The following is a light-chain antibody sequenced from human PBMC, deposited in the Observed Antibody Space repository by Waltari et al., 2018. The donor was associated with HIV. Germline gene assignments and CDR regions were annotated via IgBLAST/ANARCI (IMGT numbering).Light chain of an antibody. Sequence: IVLTQSTGTMSLSPGDGATLTCRASQTVTISHLAWYQHRPGQAPSLLIYDASNRPTGIPGRFSGSGSGTDFTLTISRLEPEDFAVYYCHQYAASPRTFGQGTKVEIK. CDR3: HQYAASPRT. CDR1: QTVTISH. CDR2: DAS. J-gene: IGKJ2*01. V-gene: IGKV3-20*01.